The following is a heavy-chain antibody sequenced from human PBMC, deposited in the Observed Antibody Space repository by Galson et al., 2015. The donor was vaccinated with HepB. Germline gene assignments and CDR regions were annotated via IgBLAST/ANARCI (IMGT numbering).Heavy chain of an antibody. V-gene: IGHV3-23*01. CDR2: ISGSGGST. CDR1: GFTFSSYA. Sequence: SLRLSCAASGFTFSSYAMSWVRQAPGKGLEWVSAISGSGGSTYYADSVKGRFTISRDNSKNTLYLQMNSLRAEDTAVYYCAKLGRQQRSLFDYWGQGTLVTVSS. J-gene: IGHJ4*02. CDR3: AKLGRQQRSLFDY. D-gene: IGHD6-13*01.